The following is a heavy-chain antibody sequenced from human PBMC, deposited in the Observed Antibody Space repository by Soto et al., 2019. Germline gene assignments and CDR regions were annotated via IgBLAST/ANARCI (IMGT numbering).Heavy chain of an antibody. D-gene: IGHD3-16*01. CDR1: GFSFSSYW. Sequence: EVQLVESGGGLVQPGGSLRISCTDSGFSFSSYWMSWVRQAPGKGLEWVASIKQDGSEKYYVDSVKGRFTISRDNVDDSLFLQMISLSADDTAVYFCVRDVAFDYVNWGQGTLVTVSS. CDR2: IKQDGSEK. J-gene: IGHJ4*02. V-gene: IGHV3-7*01. CDR3: VRDVAFDYVN.